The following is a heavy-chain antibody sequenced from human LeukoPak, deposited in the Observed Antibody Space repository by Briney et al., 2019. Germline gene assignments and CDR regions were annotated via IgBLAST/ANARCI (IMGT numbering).Heavy chain of an antibody. Sequence: GGSLRLSCAASGFTFTMFSMNWLRQAPGKGLEWIAFIRGRSDTTYYADSVQGRFTISRDNAEDSVYLQMNSLRVEDTAVYYCARDPMGVYDSSSYYFHFDYWGQGTLVTVSS. CDR2: IRGRSDTT. D-gene: IGHD3-22*01. CDR3: ARDPMGVYDSSSYYFHFDY. CDR1: GFTFTMFS. V-gene: IGHV3-48*01. J-gene: IGHJ4*02.